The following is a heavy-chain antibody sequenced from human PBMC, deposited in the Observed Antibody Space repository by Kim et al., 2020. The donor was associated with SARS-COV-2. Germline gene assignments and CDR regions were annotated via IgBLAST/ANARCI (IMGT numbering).Heavy chain of an antibody. D-gene: IGHD3-22*01. J-gene: IGHJ4*02. Sequence: GGSPRLSCATSGFTFINYWMSWVRQAPGKGLEWVANINKDGSEQNYGDSVKGRITISRDNAKSSLYLQMANLRAEDTAVYYCARGGRFYYDTTGYPDDFWGQGILVTTAS. CDR2: INKDGSEQ. CDR3: ARGGRFYYDTTGYPDDF. V-gene: IGHV3-7*01. CDR1: GFTFINYW.